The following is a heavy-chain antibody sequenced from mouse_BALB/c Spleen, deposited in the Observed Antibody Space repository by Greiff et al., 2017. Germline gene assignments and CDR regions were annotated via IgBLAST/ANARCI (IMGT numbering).Heavy chain of an antibody. CDR1: GFTFSSYA. CDR2: ISSGGSYT. CDR3: ARRGSQLLGYFDY. J-gene: IGHJ2*01. Sequence: EVQLVESGGGLVKPGGSLKLSCAASGFTFSSYAMSWVRQSPEKRLEWVAEISSGGSYTYYPDTVTGRFTISRDNAKNTLYLEMSSLRSEDTAMYYCARRGSQLLGYFDYWGQGTTLTVSS. V-gene: IGHV5-9-4*01. D-gene: IGHD1-1*01.